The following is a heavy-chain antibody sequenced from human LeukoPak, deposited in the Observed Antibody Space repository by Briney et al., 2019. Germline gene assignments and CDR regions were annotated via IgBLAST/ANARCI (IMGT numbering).Heavy chain of an antibody. CDR1: GFTFSSYS. CDR3: ARDGVATIFGVVIDAFDI. V-gene: IGHV3-48*02. Sequence: GGSLRLSCAASGFTFSSYSMNWVRQAPGKGLEWVSYISSSSSTIYYADSVKGRFTISRDNAKNSLYLQMNSLRDEDTAVYYCARDGVATIFGVVIDAFDIWGQGTMVTVSS. CDR2: ISSSSSTI. D-gene: IGHD3-3*01. J-gene: IGHJ3*02.